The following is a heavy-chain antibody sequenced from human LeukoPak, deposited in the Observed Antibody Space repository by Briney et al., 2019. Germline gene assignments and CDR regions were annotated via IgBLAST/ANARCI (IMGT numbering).Heavy chain of an antibody. CDR1: GFTFSSYA. J-gene: IGHJ4*02. V-gene: IGHV3-30*04. CDR3: ASSDILDY. D-gene: IGHD2-15*01. Sequence: GGSLRLSCAASGFTFSSYAMHWVRQAPGKGLEWVAVISYDGSNKYYADSVKGRFTISRDNSKNTLYLQMNSLRAEDTAVYYCASSDILDYWGQGTLVTVSS. CDR2: ISYDGSNK.